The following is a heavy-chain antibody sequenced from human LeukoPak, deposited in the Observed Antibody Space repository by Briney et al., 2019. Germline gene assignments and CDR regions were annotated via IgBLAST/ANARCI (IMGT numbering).Heavy chain of an antibody. V-gene: IGHV5-51*01. CDR1: GYGFTDYW. CDR3: ARLAREWEVFDS. D-gene: IGHD1-26*01. J-gene: IGHJ4*02. Sequence: GESLKISCKTSGYGFTDYWVTWGRQVPGKGLECMGVIYPGDSDVRYSPSFQGQVTISADKSITTAYLQWSSLKTSDSAMYYCARLAREWEVFDSXXQGTLVTVSS. CDR2: IYPGDSDV.